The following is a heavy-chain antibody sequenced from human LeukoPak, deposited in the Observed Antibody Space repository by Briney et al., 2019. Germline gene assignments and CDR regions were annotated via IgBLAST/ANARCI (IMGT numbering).Heavy chain of an antibody. D-gene: IGHD2-15*01. Sequence: GGSLRLSCAASGFTFSSYGIHWVRQAPGKGLEWVAVISFDGTIKYYADSVKGRFTSSRDNSKNTLYLQMNSLRAEDTAVYYCAKGKDYPNYWGQGTLVTVSS. CDR3: AKGKDYPNY. CDR1: GFTFSSYG. J-gene: IGHJ4*02. V-gene: IGHV3-30*18. CDR2: ISFDGTIK.